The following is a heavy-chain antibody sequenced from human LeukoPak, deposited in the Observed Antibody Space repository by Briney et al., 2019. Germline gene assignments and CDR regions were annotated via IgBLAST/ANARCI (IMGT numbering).Heavy chain of an antibody. V-gene: IGHV1-18*01. CDR3: ARDPPRIVVVVAATNYNGMDA. CDR1: GYTFTSYG. CDR2: ISAYNGNT. D-gene: IGHD2-15*01. Sequence: ASVKVSCKASGYTFTSYGISWVRQAPGQGLEWMGWISAYNGNTNYAQKLQGRVTMTTDTSTSTAYMELRSLRSDDTAVYYCARDPPRIVVVVAATNYNGMDAWGQGTTVTVSS. J-gene: IGHJ6*02.